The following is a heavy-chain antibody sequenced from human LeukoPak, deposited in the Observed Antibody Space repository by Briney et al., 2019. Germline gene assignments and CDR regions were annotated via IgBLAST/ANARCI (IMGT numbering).Heavy chain of an antibody. Sequence: GGSLRLSCAVSGFTFSNYSMSWVRQSSGKGLEWVSGIRASGGGTFYADSVKGRFTISRDNSKNTLFLQMNSLEVEDTAIYYCTKEIAEIGIPVLDYWGQGTLVTVSS. D-gene: IGHD2-21*01. CDR1: GFTFSNYS. V-gene: IGHV3-23*01. J-gene: IGHJ4*02. CDR3: TKEIAEIGIPVLDY. CDR2: IRASGGGT.